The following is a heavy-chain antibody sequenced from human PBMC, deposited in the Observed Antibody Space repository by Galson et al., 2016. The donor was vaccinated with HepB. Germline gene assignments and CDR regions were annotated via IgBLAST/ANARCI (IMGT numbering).Heavy chain of an antibody. CDR2: SSAYNGNT. D-gene: IGHD2-8*01. CDR3: ARALTSVDNWFDP. Sequence: SVKVSCKASGYTFTSYGITWVRQAPGQGLEWMGWSSAYNGNTNYAQKLQGRVTMTTDTSTSTAYMELRSLRSDDTAVYYWARALTSVDNWFDPWGQGTLVTVSS. J-gene: IGHJ5*02. V-gene: IGHV1-18*01. CDR1: GYTFTSYG.